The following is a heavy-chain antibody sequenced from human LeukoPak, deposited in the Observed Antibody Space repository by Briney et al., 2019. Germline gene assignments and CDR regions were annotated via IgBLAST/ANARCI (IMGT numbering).Heavy chain of an antibody. Sequence: PSETLSLTCTVSGGSISSHYWSWIRQPPGEGLEWIGYIYYSGSTNYNASLKSRVTISVDTSKNQFSLKLSSVTAADTAVYYCARDSGYCSGGSCYHWFDPWGQGTLVTVSS. J-gene: IGHJ5*02. D-gene: IGHD2-15*01. CDR1: GGSISSHY. CDR2: IYYSGST. V-gene: IGHV4-59*11. CDR3: ARDSGYCSGGSCYHWFDP.